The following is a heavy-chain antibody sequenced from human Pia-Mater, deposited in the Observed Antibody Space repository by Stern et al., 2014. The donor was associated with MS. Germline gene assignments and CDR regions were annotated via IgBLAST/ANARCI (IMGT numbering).Heavy chain of an antibody. CDR1: GGSISSSSYY. Sequence: QVQLQESGPGLVKPSETLSLTCTVSGGSISSSSYYWGWIRQPPGKGLEWIGSIYYSGSTYYNPSLKSRVTISVDTSNHQFPLKLSSVTAADTAVYYCDGYASWVDYWGQGTLVTVSS. V-gene: IGHV4-39*01. J-gene: IGHJ4*02. CDR3: DGYASWVDY. CDR2: IYYSGST. D-gene: IGHD5-18*01.